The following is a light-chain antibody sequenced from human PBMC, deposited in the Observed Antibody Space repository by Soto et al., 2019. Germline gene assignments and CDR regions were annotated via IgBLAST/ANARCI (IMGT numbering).Light chain of an antibody. Sequence: ESLLTQSPGTLSLSPGDRATLSCGGSQSVSSNYLAWYQQKPGQAPRLLIYGASTRATGIPDRFSGSGSATDFTLTISRLETEDSAVYYCQQYGSSPPWTFGQGTQVDIK. CDR1: QSVSSNY. V-gene: IGKV3-20*01. CDR3: QQYGSSPPWT. J-gene: IGKJ1*01. CDR2: GAS.